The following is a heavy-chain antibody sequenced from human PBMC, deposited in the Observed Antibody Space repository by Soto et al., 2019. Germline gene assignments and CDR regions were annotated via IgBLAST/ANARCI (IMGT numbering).Heavy chain of an antibody. Sequence: SETLSLTCTVSGGSISSSSYYWGWIRQPPGKGLEWIGSIYYSGSTYYNPSLKSRVTISVDTSKNQFSLKLGSVTAADTAVYYCARALHIVVVTASYYFDYWGQGTLVTVSS. CDR3: ARALHIVVVTASYYFDY. J-gene: IGHJ4*02. CDR2: IYYSGST. D-gene: IGHD2-21*02. V-gene: IGHV4-39*01. CDR1: GGSISSSSYY.